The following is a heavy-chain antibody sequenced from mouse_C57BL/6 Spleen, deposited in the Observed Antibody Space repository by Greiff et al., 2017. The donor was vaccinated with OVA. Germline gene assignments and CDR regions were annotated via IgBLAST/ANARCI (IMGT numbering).Heavy chain of an antibody. D-gene: IGHD1-1*01. J-gene: IGHJ2*01. Sequence: DVQLVESGGGLVKPGGSLKLSCAASGFTFSSYAMSWVRQTPEKRLEWVATISDGGSYTYYPDNGKGRFTISRDNAKNNLYLQMSHLKSEDTAMYYCARDPYYYGSPYYFDYWGQGTTLTVSS. CDR2: ISDGGSYT. CDR3: ARDPYYYGSPYYFDY. V-gene: IGHV5-4*01. CDR1: GFTFSSYA.